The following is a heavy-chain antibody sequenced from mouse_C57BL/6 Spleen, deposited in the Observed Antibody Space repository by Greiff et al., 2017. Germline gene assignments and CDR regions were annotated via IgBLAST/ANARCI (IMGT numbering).Heavy chain of an antibody. V-gene: IGHV1-53*01. CDR1: GYTFTSYW. J-gene: IGHJ2*01. CDR2: INPSNGGT. CDR3: ARTGITTVFDY. Sequence: VQLQQSGTDLVKPGASVKLSCKASGYTFTSYWMHWVKQRPGQGLEWIGNINPSNGGTNYNEKFKSKATLTVDKSSSTAYMQLSSLTSEDSAVYYCARTGITTVFDYWGQGTTLTVSS. D-gene: IGHD1-1*01.